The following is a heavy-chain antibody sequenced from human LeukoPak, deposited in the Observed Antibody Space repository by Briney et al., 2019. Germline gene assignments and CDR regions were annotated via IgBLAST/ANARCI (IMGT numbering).Heavy chain of an antibody. D-gene: IGHD3-22*01. CDR3: AKVPFDYYDSSGYVTAFDI. J-gene: IGHJ3*02. V-gene: IGHV3-30*18. CDR1: GFTFSGYG. CDR2: ISYDGSNK. Sequence: PGRSLRLSCAASGFTFSGYGMHWVRQAPGKGLEWVAVISYDGSNKYYADSVKGRFTISRDNSKNTLYLQMNSLRAEDTAVYYCAKVPFDYYDSSGYVTAFDIWGQGTMVTVSS.